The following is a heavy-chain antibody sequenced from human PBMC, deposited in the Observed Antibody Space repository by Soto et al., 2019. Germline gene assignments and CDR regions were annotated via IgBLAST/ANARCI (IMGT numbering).Heavy chain of an antibody. CDR2: IYYSGST. CDR1: GGSISSYY. Sequence: SETLSLTCTVSGGSISSYYWSWIRQPPGKGLEWIGYIYYSGSTNYNPSLKSRVTISVDTSKNQFSLKLSSVTAADTAVYYCARGEGNGMFSAGYYFDYWGQGTLVTVSS. CDR3: ARGEGNGMFSAGYYFDY. V-gene: IGHV4-59*01. D-gene: IGHD6-13*01. J-gene: IGHJ4*02.